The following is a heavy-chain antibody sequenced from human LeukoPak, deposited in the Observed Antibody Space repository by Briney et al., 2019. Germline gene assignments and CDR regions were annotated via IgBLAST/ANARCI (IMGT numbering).Heavy chain of an antibody. Sequence: PSETLSLTCTVSGGSISSYYWSWIRQPPGKGLEWIGYIYYSGSTNYNPSLKSRVTISVDTSKNQFSLKLSSVTAADTAMYYCARSNSYYDILTGYYSLGSHFDYWGQGTLVTVSS. J-gene: IGHJ4*02. CDR2: IYYSGST. V-gene: IGHV4-59*01. CDR1: GGSISSYY. D-gene: IGHD3-9*01. CDR3: ARSNSYYDILTGYYSLGSHFDY.